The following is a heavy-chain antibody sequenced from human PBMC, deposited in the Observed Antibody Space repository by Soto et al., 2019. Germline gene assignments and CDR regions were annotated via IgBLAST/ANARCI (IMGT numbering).Heavy chain of an antibody. D-gene: IGHD6-13*01. Sequence: GGSLRLSCAASGFTFSSYAMSWARQAPGKGLEWVSAISGSGGSTYYADSVKGRFAISRDNSKNTLYLQMNSLRAEDTAVYYCANTNLGIAAAGPPPNWFDPWGQGTLVTVSS. CDR3: ANTNLGIAAAGPPPNWFDP. J-gene: IGHJ5*02. CDR1: GFTFSSYA. V-gene: IGHV3-23*01. CDR2: ISGSGGST.